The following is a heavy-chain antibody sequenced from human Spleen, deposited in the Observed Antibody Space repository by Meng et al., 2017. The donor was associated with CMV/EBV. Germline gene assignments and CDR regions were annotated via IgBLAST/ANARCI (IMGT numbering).Heavy chain of an antibody. Sequence: SETLSLTCTVSGGSISTHYWSWIRQTPGKGLEWIGYIFYSESTNYSGSTNYNPSLKSRVSISVDTSKNQFSLSLNSVTAADTAVYYCARDHYYETSGYNWFDPWGQGTLVTVSS. V-gene: IGHV4-59*11. D-gene: IGHD3-22*01. CDR2: IFYSESTNYSGST. CDR3: ARDHYYETSGYNWFDP. J-gene: IGHJ5*02. CDR1: GGSISTHY.